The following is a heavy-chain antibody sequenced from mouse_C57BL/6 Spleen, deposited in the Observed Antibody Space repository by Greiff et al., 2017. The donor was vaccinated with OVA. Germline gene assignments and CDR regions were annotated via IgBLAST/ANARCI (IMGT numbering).Heavy chain of an antibody. V-gene: IGHV1-47*01. D-gene: IGHD1-1*01. J-gene: IGHJ2*01. CDR1: GYTFTTYP. CDR3: ARGPYYYGSSSYYFDY. CDR2: FHPYNDDT. Sequence: QVQLQQSGAELVKPGASVKMSCKASGYTFTTYPIEWMKQNHGKSLEWIGNFHPYNDDTKYNEKFKGKATLTVEKSSSTVYLELSRLTSDDSAVYYCARGPYYYGSSSYYFDYWGKGTTLTVSS.